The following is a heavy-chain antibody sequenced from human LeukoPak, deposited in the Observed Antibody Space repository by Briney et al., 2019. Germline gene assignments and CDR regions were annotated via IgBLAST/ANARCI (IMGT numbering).Heavy chain of an antibody. J-gene: IGHJ4*02. CDR3: AKVSCSGGSCFPFDY. D-gene: IGHD2-15*01. V-gene: IGHV3-11*04. CDR2: ISSSGSTI. Sequence: GGSLRLSCAASGFTFSDYYMSWIRQAPGKGLEWVSYISSSGSTIYYADSVKGRFTISRDNSKNTLYLQMNSLRAEDTAVYYCAKVSCSGGSCFPFDYWGQGTLVTVSS. CDR1: GFTFSDYY.